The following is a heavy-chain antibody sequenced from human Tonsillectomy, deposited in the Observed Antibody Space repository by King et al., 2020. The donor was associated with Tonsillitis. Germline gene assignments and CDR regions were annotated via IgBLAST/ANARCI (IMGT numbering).Heavy chain of an antibody. CDR3: ARASGGLSGSYPLNAFDV. V-gene: IGHV3-23*04. CDR1: GFTFSSYA. Sequence: VQLVESGGGLVQPGGSLRLSCAASGFTFSSYAMSWVRQAPGKGLEWVSTLSGSGSSTYYAESVKGRLTISRDNSKNTLYLQMSSLRAEDTAVYYCARASGGLSGSYPLNAFDVWGQGTMVTVS. D-gene: IGHD1-26*01. J-gene: IGHJ3*01. CDR2: LSGSGSST.